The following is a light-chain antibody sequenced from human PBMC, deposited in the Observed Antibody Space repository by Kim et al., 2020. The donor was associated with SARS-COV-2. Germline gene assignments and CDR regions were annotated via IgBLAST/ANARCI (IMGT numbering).Light chain of an antibody. V-gene: IGLV1-40*01. J-gene: IGLJ3*02. CDR3: QSYDSSLSGYWV. Sequence: VTISCTGSSAKIGGGYDVHGYQQLPGTAPKLLIYGNSKRPSGGPDRFSGSKSGTSASLAITGLQAEDEADYCCQSYDSSLSGYWVFGGGTQLTVL. CDR2: GNS. CDR1: SAKIGGGYD.